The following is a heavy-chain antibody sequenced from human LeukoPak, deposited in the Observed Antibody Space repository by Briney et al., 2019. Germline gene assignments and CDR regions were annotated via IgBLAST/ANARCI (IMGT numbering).Heavy chain of an antibody. D-gene: IGHD2-8*01. V-gene: IGHV1-2*02. J-gene: IGHJ5*02. CDR1: GYTFTGYY. Sequence: ASVKVSCKASGYTFTGYYMHWVRQAPGQGLEWMGWINPNSGGTNYAQKFQGRVSMTRYTSISTAYMELSRLRSDDTAVYYCARSYCTKDNRNWFDPWGQGTLVTVSS. CDR2: INPNSGGT. CDR3: ARSYCTKDNRNWFDP.